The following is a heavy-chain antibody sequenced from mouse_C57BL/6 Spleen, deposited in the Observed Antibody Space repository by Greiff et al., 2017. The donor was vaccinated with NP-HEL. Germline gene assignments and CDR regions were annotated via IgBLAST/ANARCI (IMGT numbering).Heavy chain of an antibody. CDR2: ISSGGSYT. Sequence: EVMLVESGGDLVKPGGSLKLSCAASGFTFSSYGMSWVRQTPDKRLEWVATISSGGSYTYYPDSVKGRFTISRDNAKNTLYLQMSSLKSEDTAMYYCARHEDYDDGTDAATPYWYFDVWGTGTTVTVSS. J-gene: IGHJ1*03. V-gene: IGHV5-6*01. D-gene: IGHD2-4*01. CDR3: ARHEDYDDGTDAATPYWYFDV. CDR1: GFTFSSYG.